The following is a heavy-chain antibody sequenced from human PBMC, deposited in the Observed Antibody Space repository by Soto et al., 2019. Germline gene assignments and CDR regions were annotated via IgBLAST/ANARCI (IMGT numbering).Heavy chain of an antibody. CDR1: GYTFTSYG. D-gene: IGHD2-2*01. CDR3: AREKFSIVVVPAAMVY. J-gene: IGHJ4*02. CDR2: ISAYNGNT. Sequence: RASVKVSCKASGYTFTSYGISWVRQAPGQGLEWMGWISAYNGNTNYAQKLQGRVTMTTDTSTSTAYMELRSLRSDDTAVYYCAREKFSIVVVPAAMVYWGQGTLVTVSS. V-gene: IGHV1-18*04.